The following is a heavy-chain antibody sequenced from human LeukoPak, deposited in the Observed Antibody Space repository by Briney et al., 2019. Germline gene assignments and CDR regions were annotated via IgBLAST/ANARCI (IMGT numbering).Heavy chain of an antibody. Sequence: SETLSLTCTVSNGSIRSHFWTWVRQPPGKGLEWIGYIHYSGSTNYNPSLKSRVSMSLDTSKNQFSLKLTSVTAADTAMFYCARLRPLLDQLLYFAFDFWGQGTLVTVSS. V-gene: IGHV4-59*11. CDR1: NGSIRSHF. CDR2: IHYSGST. D-gene: IGHD2-2*02. CDR3: ARLRPLLDQLLYFAFDF. J-gene: IGHJ4*02.